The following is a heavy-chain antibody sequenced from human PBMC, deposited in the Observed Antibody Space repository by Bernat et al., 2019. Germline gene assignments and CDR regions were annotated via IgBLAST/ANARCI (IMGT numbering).Heavy chain of an antibody. CDR2: IKSQGGGGTV. V-gene: IGHV3-15*01. CDR1: GFAFSRAW. Sequence: EVQLVESGGGLVKPGGYLRLSCAASGFAFSRAWMSWVRQAPGKGLEWVGRIKSQGGGGTVDYAAPVKGRFTISRDDSKNTLYLQMNSPKAEDTAVYYCTWNGDYYYRMDIWGQGTTVTVSS. CDR3: TWNGDYYYRMDI. J-gene: IGHJ6*02. D-gene: IGHD1-1*01.